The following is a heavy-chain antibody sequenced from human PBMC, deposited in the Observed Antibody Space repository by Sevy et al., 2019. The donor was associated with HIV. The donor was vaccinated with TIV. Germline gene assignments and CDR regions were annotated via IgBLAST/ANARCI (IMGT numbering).Heavy chain of an antibody. J-gene: IGHJ6*02. CDR3: ARDEYSGYEVPYYYGMDV. Sequence: ASVKVSCKASGYTFTSYGISWVRRAPGQGLEWMGWISAYNGNTNYAQKLQGRVTMTTDTSTSTAYMELRSLRSDDTAVYYCARDEYSGYEVPYYYGMDVWGQGTTVTVSS. V-gene: IGHV1-18*01. D-gene: IGHD5-12*01. CDR1: GYTFTSYG. CDR2: ISAYNGNT.